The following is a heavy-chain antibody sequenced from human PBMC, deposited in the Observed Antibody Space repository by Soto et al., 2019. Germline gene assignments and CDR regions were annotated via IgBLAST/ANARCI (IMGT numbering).Heavy chain of an antibody. Sequence: GGSLRLSCAASGFTFSGSAMHWVRQASGKGLEWVGRIRSKANSYATAYAASVKGRFTISRDDSKNTAYLQMNSLKTEDTAVYYCTTRVEEWLLTPRDAFDIWGQGTMVTVSS. D-gene: IGHD5-12*01. J-gene: IGHJ3*02. CDR2: IRSKANSYAT. CDR3: TTRVEEWLLTPRDAFDI. V-gene: IGHV3-73*01. CDR1: GFTFSGSA.